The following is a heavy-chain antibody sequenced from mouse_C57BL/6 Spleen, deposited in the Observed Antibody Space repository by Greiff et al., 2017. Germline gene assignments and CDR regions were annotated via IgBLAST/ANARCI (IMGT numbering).Heavy chain of an antibody. CDR2: ISSGSSTI. J-gene: IGHJ2*01. V-gene: IGHV5-17*01. D-gene: IGHD1-1*01. CDR1: GFTFSDYG. CDR3: AREYYGITFDY. Sequence: EVHLVESGGGLVKPGGSLKLSCAASGFTFSDYGMHWVRQAPEKGLEWFAYISSGSSTIYYADTVKGRFTISRDNAKNTLFLQMTSLRSEDTAVYYGAREYYGITFDYWGQGTTLTVSS.